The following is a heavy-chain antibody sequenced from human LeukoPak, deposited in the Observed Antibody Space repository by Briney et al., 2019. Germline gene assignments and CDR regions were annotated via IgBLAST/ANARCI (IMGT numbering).Heavy chain of an antibody. Sequence: PSETLSLTCAVSGDSISGSSYCWAWIRQPPGKGLEWIGSIDYSGSSVYNPSLNSRLTISVDTTKNQVSLKVPSVTAADTAVYYCARRAYSYGFRFDPWGQGTLVIVSS. CDR2: IDYSGSS. CDR1: GDSISGSSYC. D-gene: IGHD3-16*02. CDR3: ARRAYSYGFRFDP. V-gene: IGHV4-39*01. J-gene: IGHJ5*02.